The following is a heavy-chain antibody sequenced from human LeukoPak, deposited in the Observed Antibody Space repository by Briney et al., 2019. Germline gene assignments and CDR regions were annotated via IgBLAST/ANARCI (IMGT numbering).Heavy chain of an antibody. CDR3: ARVSSSWYVNYYYYMDV. CDR1: GFTFSSYE. V-gene: IGHV3-48*03. D-gene: IGHD6-13*01. CDR2: ISSSGSTI. Sequence: GGSLRLSCAASGFTFSSYEMNWVHQAPGKRLEWVSYISSSGSTIYYADSVKGRFTISRDNAKNSLYLQMNSLRAEDTAVYYCARVSSSWYVNYYYYMDVWGKGTTVTVSS. J-gene: IGHJ6*03.